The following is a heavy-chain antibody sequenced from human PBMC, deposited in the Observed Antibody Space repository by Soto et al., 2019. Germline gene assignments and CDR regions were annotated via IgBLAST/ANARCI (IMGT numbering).Heavy chain of an antibody. CDR1: GGTFSSYA. CDR3: AIDSLLWFGHSTYYFDY. Sequence: QVQLVQTGAEVKKPGSSVKVSCKASGGTFSSYAISWVRQAPGQGLEWMGGIIPIFGTANYAQKFQGRVTITADESTSTAYMELSSLRSEDTAVYYCAIDSLLWFGHSTYYFDYWGQGTLVTVSS. V-gene: IGHV1-69*01. CDR2: IIPIFGTA. J-gene: IGHJ4*02. D-gene: IGHD3-10*01.